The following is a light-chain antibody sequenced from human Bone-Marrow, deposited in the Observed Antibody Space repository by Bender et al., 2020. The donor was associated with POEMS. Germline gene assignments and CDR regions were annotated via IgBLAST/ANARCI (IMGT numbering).Light chain of an antibody. V-gene: IGLV2-23*01. CDR2: DSN. CDR3: CSAAGNSWV. CDR1: SRDVGGYNL. Sequence: QAALTQPASVSGSPGQSIIISCTGTSRDVGGYNLVSWYQHHPDKAPKLLIHDSNKPPAGVSNRFSGSKSGNGASLTIAGLDAEDEGDYCCCSAAGNSWVFGGGTKLTVL. J-gene: IGLJ3*02.